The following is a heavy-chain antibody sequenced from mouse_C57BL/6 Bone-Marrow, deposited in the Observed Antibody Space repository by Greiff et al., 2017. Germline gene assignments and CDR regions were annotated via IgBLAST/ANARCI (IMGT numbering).Heavy chain of an antibody. Sequence: EVKLLESGGGLVQPGGSLKLSCAASGIDFSRYWMSWVRRAPGKGLEWIGEINPDSSTINYAPSLKDKFIISRDNAKNTLYLQMSKVRSEDTALYYCARSLNYYGSSSYYAMDYWGQGTSVTVSS. CDR2: INPDSSTI. CDR1: GIDFSRYW. J-gene: IGHJ4*01. CDR3: ARSLNYYGSSSYYAMDY. D-gene: IGHD1-1*01. V-gene: IGHV4-1*01.